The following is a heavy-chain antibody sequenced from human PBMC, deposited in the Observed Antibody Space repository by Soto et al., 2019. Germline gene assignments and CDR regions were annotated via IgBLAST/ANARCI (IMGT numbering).Heavy chain of an antibody. CDR1: GDSISRGGYF. Sequence: QVQLQESGPGLVKPSQTLSLTCIVSGDSISRGGYFWTWIRQHPGKGLEGIGYIYDSGGAFYNPSLKSRVTMSVDTSKNQFSLNLRSVTAADTAVFYCARGILRPNHYMDVWGKGTAVAVSS. CDR3: ARGILRPNHYMDV. V-gene: IGHV4-31*03. J-gene: IGHJ6*03. D-gene: IGHD1-26*01. CDR2: IYDSGGA.